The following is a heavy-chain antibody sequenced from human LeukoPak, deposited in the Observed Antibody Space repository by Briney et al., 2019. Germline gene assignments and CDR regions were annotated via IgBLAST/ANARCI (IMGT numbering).Heavy chain of an antibody. CDR3: ARAASGYYYASDM. J-gene: IGHJ3*02. CDR1: GGSISSYY. V-gene: IGHV4-59*01. Sequence: SETLSLTCTVSGGSISSYYWNWIRQPPGKGLEWIGYIYYSGSTKYNPSLNSRVTMSVDTSKNQLSLNLTSVTAADTAVYYCARAASGYYYASDMWGQGTVVTVSS. CDR2: IYYSGST. D-gene: IGHD5-12*01.